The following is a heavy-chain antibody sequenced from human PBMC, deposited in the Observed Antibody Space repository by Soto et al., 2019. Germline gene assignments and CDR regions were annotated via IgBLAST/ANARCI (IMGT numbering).Heavy chain of an antibody. J-gene: IGHJ4*02. CDR2: IYLSGRT. CDR3: AILPAAYSRYDDTYFDY. CDR1: GDSITSGSY. Sequence: PSQTMSLTGALAGDSITSGSYWGGIRQPTGKGLGWIGSIYLSGRTNYNPSPKSRGTLSADTRQQLLWPRLSSVTAAEPVVSYCAILPAAYSRYDDTYFDYWGQGTLVTVSS. V-gene: IGHV4-38-2*01. D-gene: IGHD5-12*01.